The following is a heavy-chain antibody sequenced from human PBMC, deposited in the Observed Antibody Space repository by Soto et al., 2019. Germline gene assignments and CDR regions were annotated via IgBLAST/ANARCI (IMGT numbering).Heavy chain of an antibody. CDR2: IYYSGST. J-gene: IGHJ5*02. Sequence: PSETLSLTCTVSGGSISSSSYYWGWIRQPPGKGLEWIGSIYYSGSTYYNPSLKSRVTISVDTSKNQFSLKLSSVTAADTAVYYCASRSPGYYDILTGYYGNWFDPWGQGTLVNVSS. CDR3: ASRSPGYYDILTGYYGNWFDP. CDR1: GGSISSSSYY. D-gene: IGHD3-9*01. V-gene: IGHV4-39*01.